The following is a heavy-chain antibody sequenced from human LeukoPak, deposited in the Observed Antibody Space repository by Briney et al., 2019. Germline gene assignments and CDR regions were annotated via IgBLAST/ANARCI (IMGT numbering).Heavy chain of an antibody. CDR2: IYPGDSDT. CDR3: ARSIAAAGNTFDY. Sequence: GESLKISCKGSGYSFTSYWIGWVRQMPGKGLEWMVIIYPGDSDTRYSPSFQGQVTISADKSISTAYLQWSSLKASDTAMYYCARSIAAAGNTFDYWGQGTLVTVSS. D-gene: IGHD6-13*01. CDR1: GYSFTSYW. J-gene: IGHJ4*02. V-gene: IGHV5-51*01.